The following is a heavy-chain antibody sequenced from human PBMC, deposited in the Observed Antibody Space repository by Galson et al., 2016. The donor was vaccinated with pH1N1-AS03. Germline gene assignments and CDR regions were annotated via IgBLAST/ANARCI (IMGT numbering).Heavy chain of an antibody. CDR2: ISDSSDTI. CDR1: GFTFSSYS. V-gene: IGHV3-48*04. J-gene: IGHJ5*02. CDR3: ARTRTAES. Sequence: SLRLSCAASGFTFSSYSMNWVRQAPGKGLEWVSYISDSSDTIYYADSVKGRFTISRDDAKNSLHLEMNSLRAEDTAFYYCARTRTAESWGQGTLVTVSS. D-gene: IGHD2-21*02.